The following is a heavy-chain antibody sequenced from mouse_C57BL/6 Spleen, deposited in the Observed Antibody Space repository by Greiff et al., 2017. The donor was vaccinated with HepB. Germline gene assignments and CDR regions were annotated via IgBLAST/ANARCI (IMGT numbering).Heavy chain of an antibody. V-gene: IGHV2-2*01. D-gene: IGHD1-1*01. CDR2: IWSGGST. Sequence: VQLQQSGPGLVQPSQSLSITCTVSGFSLTSYGVHWVRQSPGKGLEWLGVIWSGGSTDYNAAFISRLSISKDNSKSQVFFKMNSLQADDTAIYYCARNFPITTVVDWYFDVWGTGTTVTVSS. J-gene: IGHJ1*03. CDR3: ARNFPITTVVDWYFDV. CDR1: GFSLTSYG.